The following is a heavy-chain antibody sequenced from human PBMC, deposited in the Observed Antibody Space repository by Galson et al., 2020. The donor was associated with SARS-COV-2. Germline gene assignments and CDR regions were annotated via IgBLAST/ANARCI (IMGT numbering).Heavy chain of an antibody. J-gene: IGHJ6*02. Sequence: GESLKISCAASGFTFSSSGMHWVRQTPGKGLEWVAIISYDGSNKYYADSVKGRFTISRDNSKNTLYLQVNSLRAEDTAVYYCAKFRCGGDCSPDYNYYYGMDVWGQGTTVTVSS. CDR1: GFTFSSSG. V-gene: IGHV3-30*18. CDR3: AKFRCGGDCSPDYNYYYGMDV. CDR2: ISYDGSNK. D-gene: IGHD2-21*02.